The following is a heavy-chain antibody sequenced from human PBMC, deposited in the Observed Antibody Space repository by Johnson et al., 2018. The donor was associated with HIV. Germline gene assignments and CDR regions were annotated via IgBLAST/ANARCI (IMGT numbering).Heavy chain of an antibody. CDR1: GFSFSSFA. Sequence: QVQLVESGGGVVRPGGSLRLSCVASGFSFSSFAMHWVRQAPGKGLQWVAVMSFDETNSYDSDSVDVKGRFTISRDNAKNTLYLQMNSLRAEETAVYYCARDGAADNAFDIWGQGTMVTVSS. J-gene: IGHJ3*02. V-gene: IGHV3-30-3*01. CDR3: ARDGAADNAFDI. D-gene: IGHD3-16*01. CDR2: MSFDETNS.